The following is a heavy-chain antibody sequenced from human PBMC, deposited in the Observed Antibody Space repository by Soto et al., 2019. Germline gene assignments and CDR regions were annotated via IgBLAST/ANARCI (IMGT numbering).Heavy chain of an antibody. CDR3: ARDAYYDFWSGYSPLYGMDV. D-gene: IGHD3-3*01. V-gene: IGHV3-33*08. Sequence: PGGSLRLSCEGSGFNFRNFNMIWVRQAPGKGLEWVAVIWYDGSNKYYADSVKGRFTISRDNSKNTLYLQMNSLRAEDTAVYYCARDAYYDFWSGYSPLYGMDVWGQGTTVTVSS. J-gene: IGHJ6*02. CDR2: IWYDGSNK. CDR1: GFNFRNFN.